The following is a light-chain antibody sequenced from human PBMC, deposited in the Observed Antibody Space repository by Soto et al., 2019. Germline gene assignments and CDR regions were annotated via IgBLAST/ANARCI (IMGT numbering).Light chain of an antibody. J-gene: IGKJ2*01. CDR2: GAS. CDR3: QQYNNLPPYT. V-gene: IGKV3-15*01. Sequence: EVLITQSTSTLPVSPGARGTLSCRASQHIGRNLAWYQQKPGQAPRLLLYGASTRATAIPASFSGSGSATEFTLTISSLQSDEFAVYYCQQYNNLPPYTFGQGTKVDIK. CDR1: QHIGRN.